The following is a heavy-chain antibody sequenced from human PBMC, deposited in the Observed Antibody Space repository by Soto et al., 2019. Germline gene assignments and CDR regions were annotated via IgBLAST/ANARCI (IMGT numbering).Heavy chain of an antibody. CDR3: ARGSCSGGTCYNMDV. Sequence: QVQLVESGGGVVQSGRSLRLSCAASGFTFSDYAIHWVRQAPGKGLQWVAVISFDGNNHHYADSVKGRFSISRDNSKNRVSLQMNSRRTEDTAVHYCARGSCSGGTCYNMDVWGQGTTVTVSS. D-gene: IGHD2-15*01. CDR2: ISFDGNNH. J-gene: IGHJ6*03. V-gene: IGHV3-30-3*01. CDR1: GFTFSDYA.